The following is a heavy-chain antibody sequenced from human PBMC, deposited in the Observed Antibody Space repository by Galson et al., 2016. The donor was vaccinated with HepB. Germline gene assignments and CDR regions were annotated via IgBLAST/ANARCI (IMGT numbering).Heavy chain of an antibody. CDR3: ARDEGFYNGMDV. D-gene: IGHD2-2*02. J-gene: IGHJ6*02. Sequence: ETLSLTCTVSSDPVTSGTYYWSWVRQSPGKGLDWIGYIHDSGNTNYNPSTKSRVTISRDTSKNQFFLELTSVTAADTAVYYCARDEGFYNGMDVWGQGTTVTVAS. V-gene: IGHV4-61*01. CDR1: SDPVTSGTYY. CDR2: IHDSGNT.